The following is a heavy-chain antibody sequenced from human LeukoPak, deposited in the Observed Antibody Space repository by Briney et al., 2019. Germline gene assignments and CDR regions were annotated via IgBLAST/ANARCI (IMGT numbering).Heavy chain of an antibody. CDR2: LYYNGNT. Sequence: KPSETLSLTCTVSGGSVSSGSYYWSWIRQPPGKGLECIGYLYYNGNTNYNPSLKSRVAISLDTSNNQFSLELTSVTAADTAIYYCARGRGSSLPWYYWGQGTLVTVSS. D-gene: IGHD6-13*01. J-gene: IGHJ4*02. CDR3: ARGRGSSLPWYY. CDR1: GGSVSSGSYY. V-gene: IGHV4-61*01.